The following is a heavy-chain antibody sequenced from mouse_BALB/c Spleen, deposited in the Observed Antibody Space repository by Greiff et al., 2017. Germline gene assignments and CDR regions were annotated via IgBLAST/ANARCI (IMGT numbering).Heavy chain of an antibody. V-gene: IGHV2-9*02. Sequence: VQGVESGPGLVAPSQSLSITCTVSGFSLTSYGVHWVRQPPGKGLEWLGVIWAGGSTNYNSALMSRLSISKDNSKSQVFLKMNSLQTDDTAMYYCARGGYPYYYAMDYWGQGTSVTVSS. CDR1: GFSLTSYG. J-gene: IGHJ4*01. CDR3: ARGGYPYYYAMDY. CDR2: IWAGGST.